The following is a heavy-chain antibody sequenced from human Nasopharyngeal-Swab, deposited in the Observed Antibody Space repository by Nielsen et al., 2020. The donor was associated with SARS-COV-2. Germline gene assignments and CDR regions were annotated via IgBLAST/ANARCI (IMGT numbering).Heavy chain of an antibody. J-gene: IGHJ6*02. D-gene: IGHD3-3*01. CDR2: ISSSSSYI. Sequence: GESLKISCAASGFTFNNYNFNWVRQAPGKGLEWVSSISSSSSYIYYADSVKGRFTISLDNATHSLYLQMNSLRAEDTAVYYCARDGLDYDFWSAYFMDLWGQGTTVTVSS. V-gene: IGHV3-21*06. CDR1: GFTFNNYN. CDR3: ARDGLDYDFWSAYFMDL.